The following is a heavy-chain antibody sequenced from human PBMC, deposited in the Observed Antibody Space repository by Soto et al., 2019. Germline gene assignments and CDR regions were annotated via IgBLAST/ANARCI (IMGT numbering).Heavy chain of an antibody. Sequence: PSETLSLTCTVSGISITSSYWNWFRQSPGKGLEWIGQISDRADINYNPPLESRVAISTDTSKNQVSLTLTAVNAADTAVYFCARGRHWFGPWGQGTLVTVSS. CDR3: ARGRHWFGP. V-gene: IGHV4-59*08. J-gene: IGHJ5*02. CDR1: GISITSSY. CDR2: ISDRADI.